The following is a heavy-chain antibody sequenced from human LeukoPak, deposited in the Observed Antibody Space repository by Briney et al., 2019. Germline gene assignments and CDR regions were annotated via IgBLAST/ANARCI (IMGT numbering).Heavy chain of an antibody. V-gene: IGHV3-33*01. CDR2: IWYDGSNK. CDR1: GFTFSSYG. Sequence: PGRSLRLACAASGFTFSSYGMHWVRQAPGKGLEWVAVIWYDGSNKYCADSVKGRFTISRDNSKNTLYLQMNSLRAEDTAVYYCASHYDSSGFDYWGQGTLVTVSS. D-gene: IGHD3-22*01. J-gene: IGHJ4*02. CDR3: ASHYDSSGFDY.